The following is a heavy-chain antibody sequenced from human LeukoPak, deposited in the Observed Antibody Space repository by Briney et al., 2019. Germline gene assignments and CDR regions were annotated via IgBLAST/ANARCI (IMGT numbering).Heavy chain of an antibody. J-gene: IGHJ4*02. D-gene: IGHD3-22*01. Sequence: PSETLSLTCTVSGASIRSSGYYWSWIRQDPAKGLEWIGYINHSGNTYYNPSLKSRVTISLDTSKNQFSLKLRSVTAADTAVYYCARANYYDSTGYLPVVYPSDFWGQGTLVTVSS. V-gene: IGHV4-31*03. CDR1: GASIRSSGYY. CDR3: ARANYYDSTGYLPVVYPSDF. CDR2: INHSGNT.